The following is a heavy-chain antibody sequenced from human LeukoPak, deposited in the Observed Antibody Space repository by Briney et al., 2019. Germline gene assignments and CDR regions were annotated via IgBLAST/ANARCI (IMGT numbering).Heavy chain of an antibody. J-gene: IGHJ4*02. CDR1: GGSVSSGSYY. CDR3: ARGGSYYYGSGSYSRSLFDY. CDR2: IYYSGST. Sequence: SETLSLTCTVSGGSVSSGSYYWSWIRQPPGKGLEWIGYIYYSGSTNYNPSLKSRVTISVDTYKNQFSLKLSSVTAADTDVYYCARGGSYYYGSGSYSRSLFDYWGQGTLVTVSS. D-gene: IGHD3-10*01. V-gene: IGHV4-61*01.